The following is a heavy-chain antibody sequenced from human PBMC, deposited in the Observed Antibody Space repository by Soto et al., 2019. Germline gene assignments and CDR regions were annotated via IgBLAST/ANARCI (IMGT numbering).Heavy chain of an antibody. D-gene: IGHD2-8*01. CDR3: ARLGTVNGVPGHLYGYFDY. Sequence: QVQLQESGPGLVKPSQTLSLTCTVSGGSISSGDYYWSWIRQPPGKGLEWIGYIYYSGSTYYNPSLKSRVTISVDTSKNQCSLKLSSVTAADTAVYYCARLGTVNGVPGHLYGYFDYWGQGTLVTVSS. CDR1: GGSISSGDYY. V-gene: IGHV4-30-4*01. CDR2: IYYSGST. J-gene: IGHJ4*02.